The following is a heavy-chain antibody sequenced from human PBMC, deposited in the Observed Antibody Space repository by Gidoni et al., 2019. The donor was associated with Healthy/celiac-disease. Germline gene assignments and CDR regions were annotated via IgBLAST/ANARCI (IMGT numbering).Heavy chain of an antibody. CDR2: IYYSGST. CDR3: ARSPGPDCSSTSCYIGAFDI. Sequence: QVQLQESGPGLVKPSENLSLTCTVSGGSISSYYWSWIRQPPGKGLEWIGYIYYSGSTNYNPSLKSRVTISVDTSKNQFSLKLSSVTAADTAVYYCARSPGPDCSSTSCYIGAFDIWGQGTMVTVSS. J-gene: IGHJ3*02. V-gene: IGHV4-59*01. D-gene: IGHD2-2*02. CDR1: GGSISSYY.